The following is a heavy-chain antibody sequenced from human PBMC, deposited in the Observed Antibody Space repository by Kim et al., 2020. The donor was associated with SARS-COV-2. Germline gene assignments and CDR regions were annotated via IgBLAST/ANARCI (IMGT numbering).Heavy chain of an antibody. J-gene: IGHJ6*02. D-gene: IGHD5-12*01. Sequence: SVKVSCKASGGTFSSYAISWVRQAPGQGLEWMGGIIPIFGTANYAQKFQGRVTITADESTSTAYMELSSLRSEDTAVYYCAREGALRGYSGYESGYYYGMDVWGQGTTVTVSS. CDR3: AREGALRGYSGYESGYYYGMDV. CDR1: GGTFSSYA. CDR2: IIPIFGTA. V-gene: IGHV1-69*13.